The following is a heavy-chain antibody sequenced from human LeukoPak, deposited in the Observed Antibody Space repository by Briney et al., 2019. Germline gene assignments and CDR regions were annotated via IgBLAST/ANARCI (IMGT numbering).Heavy chain of an antibody. J-gene: IGHJ4*02. Sequence: PSGTLSLTCAVYGGSFSGYHWTWIRQPPGKGLEWIGEINHNGNTNYNPSLKSRVTISVDTSKNQFSLELSFVTAADTAVYYCARPSRSLWFGDLYFDYWGQGTLVTVSS. CDR2: INHNGNT. CDR1: GGSFSGYH. CDR3: ARPSRSLWFGDLYFDY. D-gene: IGHD3-10*01. V-gene: IGHV4-34*01.